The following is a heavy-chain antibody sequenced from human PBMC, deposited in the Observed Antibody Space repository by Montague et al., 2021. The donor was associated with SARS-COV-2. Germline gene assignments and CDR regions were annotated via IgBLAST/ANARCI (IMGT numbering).Heavy chain of an antibody. CDR2: IKSKPDGGTT. D-gene: IGHD4-17*01. CDR3: TTESIYGGYGVVLGNWFDP. J-gene: IGHJ5*02. Sequence: SLRLSCAASGFTFSSYRMNWVRQAPGKGLEWVGRIKSKPDGGTTDYAAPVKGRFTISRDDSKNTLYLQMNSLKTEDTAVYYCTTESIYGGYGVVLGNWFDPWGQGTLVTVSS. V-gene: IGHV3-15*01. CDR1: GFTFSSYR.